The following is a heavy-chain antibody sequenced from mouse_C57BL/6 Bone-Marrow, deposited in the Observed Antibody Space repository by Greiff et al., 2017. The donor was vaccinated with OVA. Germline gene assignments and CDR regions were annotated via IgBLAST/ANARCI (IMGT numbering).Heavy chain of an antibody. D-gene: IGHD1-1*01. CDR2: IYPGDGDT. J-gene: IGHJ2*01. V-gene: IGHV1-82*01. Sequence: QVQLQQSGPELVKPGASVKISCKASGYAFSSSWMNWVKQRPGKGLEWIGRIYPGDGDTNYNGKFKGKATLTADKSSSTAYMQLSSLTSEDSAVYFCGRRYYGSSVDYWGQGTTLTVSS. CDR1: GYAFSSSW. CDR3: GRRYYGSSVDY.